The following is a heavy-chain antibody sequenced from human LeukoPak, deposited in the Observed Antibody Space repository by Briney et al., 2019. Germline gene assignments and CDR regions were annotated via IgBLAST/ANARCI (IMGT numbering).Heavy chain of an antibody. CDR2: IFASGGDT. J-gene: IGHJ3*01. CDR1: GLTFSNYA. Sequence: GGSLRLSCAASGLTFSNYAMMWVRQAPGKGLEWVSAIFASGGDTRYADSVRGRFTISRDNSRNTLFLQMNSLTAADTAVYYCAKDPNGDYVGAFDFWGQGTMVTVSS. D-gene: IGHD4-17*01. V-gene: IGHV3-23*01. CDR3: AKDPNGDYVGAFDF.